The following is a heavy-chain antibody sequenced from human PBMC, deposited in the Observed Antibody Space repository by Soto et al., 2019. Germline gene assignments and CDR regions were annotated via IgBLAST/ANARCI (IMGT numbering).Heavy chain of an antibody. CDR3: ANGEKTPAYDIWSGYYYSLGEPYYYYYMDV. D-gene: IGHD3-3*01. J-gene: IGHJ6*03. CDR2: ISYDGSNK. Sequence: QVQLVESGGGVVQPGRSLRLSCAASGFTFSSYGMHWVRQAPGKGLEWVAVISYDGSNKYYADSVKGRFTISRDNSKNTLYLQMNSLRAEDTAVYYCANGEKTPAYDIWSGYYYSLGEPYYYYYMDVWGKGTTVTVSS. V-gene: IGHV3-30*18. CDR1: GFTFSSYG.